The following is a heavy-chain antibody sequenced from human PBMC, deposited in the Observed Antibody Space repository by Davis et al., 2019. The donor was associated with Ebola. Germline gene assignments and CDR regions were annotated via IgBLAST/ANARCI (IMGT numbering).Heavy chain of an antibody. CDR3: FTLNV. CDR2: IYPDDSDT. J-gene: IGHJ4*02. V-gene: IGHV5-51*01. D-gene: IGHD1-1*01. CDR1: GSTFTNYW. Sequence: GESLKISCKGSGSTFTNYWIAWVRQMPGKGLEWMGLIYPDDSDTRYSPSFQGQVTISADKSISTAYLQWSSLKASDTATYYCFTLNVWGQGTLVTVSS.